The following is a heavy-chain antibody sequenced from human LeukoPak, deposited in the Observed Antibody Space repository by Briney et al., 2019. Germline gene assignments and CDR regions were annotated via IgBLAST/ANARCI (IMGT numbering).Heavy chain of an antibody. Sequence: ASVKVSCKPSGATFSSYAISWVRQAPGQGLEWMGGIIPIFGTANYAQKFQGRVTITADESTSTAHMELSSLRSEAPAVYSCAREGVAVAGTPYYFDYWGQGTLVTVSS. CDR3: AREGVAVAGTPYYFDY. D-gene: IGHD6-19*01. J-gene: IGHJ4*02. CDR2: IIPIFGTA. CDR1: GATFSSYA. V-gene: IGHV1-69*13.